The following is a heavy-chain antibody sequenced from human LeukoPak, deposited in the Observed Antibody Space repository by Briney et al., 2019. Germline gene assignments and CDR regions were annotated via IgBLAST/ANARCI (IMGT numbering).Heavy chain of an antibody. Sequence: ASVKVSCKASGYTFSGHYMHWVRQAPGQGLEWMGWIYPNSGGTNYAQKFQGRVTMTRDTSISTAYMELRRLKSDDTAMYYCARVVGFGVYPFDYWGQGTLVTVSS. CDR1: GYTFSGHY. CDR2: IYPNSGGT. CDR3: ARVVGFGVYPFDY. J-gene: IGHJ4*02. D-gene: IGHD5/OR15-5a*01. V-gene: IGHV1-2*02.